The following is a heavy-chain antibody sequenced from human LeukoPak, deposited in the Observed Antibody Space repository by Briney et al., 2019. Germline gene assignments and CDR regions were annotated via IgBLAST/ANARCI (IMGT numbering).Heavy chain of an antibody. CDR2: INHSGST. Sequence: SETLSLTCAVYSGSFSGYFWSWIGQPPGKGLEWIGEINHSGSTNYNPSLKSRVTISVDTSKNQFSLKLSSVTAADTAVYYCARVRRVRYFDWLLSNYFDYWGQGTLVTVSS. J-gene: IGHJ4*02. CDR1: SGSFSGYF. V-gene: IGHV4-34*01. D-gene: IGHD3-9*01. CDR3: ARVRRVRYFDWLLSNYFDY.